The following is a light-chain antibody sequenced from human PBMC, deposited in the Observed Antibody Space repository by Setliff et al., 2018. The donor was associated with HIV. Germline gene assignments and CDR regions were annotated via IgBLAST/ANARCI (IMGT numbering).Light chain of an antibody. CDR2: GVT. Sequence: QSVLTQPASVSGSPGQSITISCSGSSSGPGIYNSVSWYQQYPDKAPKLIVYGVTNRPSGVSSRFSGSKAGNTASLTISGLQPEDEAFYYCSSYSSVNTPVFFGGGTKVTVL. CDR1: SSGPGIYNS. J-gene: IGLJ2*01. CDR3: SSYSSVNTPVF. V-gene: IGLV2-14*03.